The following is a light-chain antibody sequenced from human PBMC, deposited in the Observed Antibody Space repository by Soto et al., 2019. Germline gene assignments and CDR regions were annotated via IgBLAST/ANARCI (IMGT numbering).Light chain of an antibody. CDR1: SSDVGGYNY. CDR3: SSYAGSNNFVV. Sequence: QSALTQPPSASGSPGQSVTISCTGTSSDVGGYNYVSWYQQHSGKAPNLMIYEVSKRPSGVPDRFSGSKSGNTASLTVSGLQAEDEADYCCSSYAGSNNFVVFGGGTKVTVL. CDR2: EVS. J-gene: IGLJ2*01. V-gene: IGLV2-8*01.